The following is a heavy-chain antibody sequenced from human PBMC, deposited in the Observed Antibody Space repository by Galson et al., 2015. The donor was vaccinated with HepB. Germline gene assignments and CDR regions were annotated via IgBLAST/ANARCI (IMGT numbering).Heavy chain of an antibody. D-gene: IGHD1-1*01. V-gene: IGHV3-53*01. CDR1: GFTVSSNH. CDR2: LYSGGGT. CDR3: ARGGTPTPWYYFDY. Sequence: SLRLSCAASGFTVSSNHMSWVRQTPGKGLEWVSVLYSGGGTSYADSVKGRFTISRDNFKNTLYLQMNSLRAEDTAVYYCARGGTPTPWYYFDYWGRGTLVTVSS. J-gene: IGHJ4*02.